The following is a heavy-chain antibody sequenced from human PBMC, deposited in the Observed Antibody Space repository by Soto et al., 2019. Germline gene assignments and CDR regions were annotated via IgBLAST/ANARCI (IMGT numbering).Heavy chain of an antibody. V-gene: IGHV2-5*02. D-gene: IGHD3-3*01. Sequence: QITLNESGPTVVRPTETLTLTCRFSGFSLTTSGVGVGWIRQSPGKAPEWLALIYWADDKRYSASLKSRITITKDTSKNQVVLTVSDLDPTDTATYYCAHRVLRTVFGLVTTTAIYFDFWGQGTPVAVSS. CDR2: IYWADDK. J-gene: IGHJ4*02. CDR3: AHRVLRTVFGLVTTTAIYFDF. CDR1: GFSLTTSGVG.